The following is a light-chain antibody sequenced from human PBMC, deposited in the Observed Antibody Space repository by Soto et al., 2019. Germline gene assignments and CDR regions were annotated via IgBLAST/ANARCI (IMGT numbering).Light chain of an antibody. V-gene: IGLV2-14*01. CDR3: SSYTSVTARV. CDR2: EVT. Sequence: QSIVIHPASVSGSLGPSITISFSGTSSDIGYYTYVSWYQQHPGKAPRLIIYEVTHRPSWVSTRFSGSKSGNTASLTISGPKAEDEDDYFCSSYTSVTARVFGTGTKVTV. CDR1: SSDIGYYTY. J-gene: IGLJ1*01.